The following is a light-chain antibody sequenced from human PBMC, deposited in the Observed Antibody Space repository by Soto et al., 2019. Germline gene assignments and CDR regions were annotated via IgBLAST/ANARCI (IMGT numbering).Light chain of an antibody. V-gene: IGKV1-5*01. J-gene: IGKJ1*01. Sequence: DIQMTQSPSTLSASVGDRVTITCRASQSISSWLAWYQQKPGKAPKLLIYDASSLESGVPSRFSGSGSGTEFTLTSSSLQPDDFATYYCQQYNSPWTFGQGNKVEIK. CDR3: QQYNSPWT. CDR1: QSISSW. CDR2: DAS.